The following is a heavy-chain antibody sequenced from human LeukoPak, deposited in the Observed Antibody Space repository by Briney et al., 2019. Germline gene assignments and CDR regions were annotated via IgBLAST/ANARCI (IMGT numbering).Heavy chain of an antibody. CDR1: GSTFTSYW. Sequence: PGASLQISCKGSGSTFTSYWIGWVRQLPGKGLEWMGIIYPGDSDTRYSPSFQGQVSISVDKSISTAYLQWSSLKASDTAMYYCARRGSGWYVDYWGQGTLVTVSS. CDR2: IYPGDSDT. CDR3: ARRGSGWYVDY. D-gene: IGHD6-19*01. J-gene: IGHJ4*02. V-gene: IGHV5-51*01.